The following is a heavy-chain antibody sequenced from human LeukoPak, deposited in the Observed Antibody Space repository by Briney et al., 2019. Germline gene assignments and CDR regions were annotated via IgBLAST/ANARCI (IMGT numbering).Heavy chain of an antibody. Sequence: NAGGSLRLSCAASGFTFSDYYISWIRQAPGKGLEWVSYISSSGSTIYYADSVKGRFTISRDNAKNSLYLQMNSLRAEDTAVYYCARDVGGSYPSFDYWGQGTLVTVSS. V-gene: IGHV3-11*04. CDR3: ARDVGGSYPSFDY. D-gene: IGHD1-26*01. CDR1: GFTFSDYY. J-gene: IGHJ4*02. CDR2: ISSSGSTI.